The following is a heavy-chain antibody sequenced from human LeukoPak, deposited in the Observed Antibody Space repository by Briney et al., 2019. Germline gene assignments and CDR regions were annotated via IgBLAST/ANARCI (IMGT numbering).Heavy chain of an antibody. V-gene: IGHV3-23*01. Sequence: GGSLRLSCAASGFTFSSYAMSWVRQAPGQGLEWVSAISGSGGSTYYADSVKGRFTISRDNSKNTLYLQMNSLRAEDTAVYYCAKVLGITGTTGFDYWGQGTLVTVSS. J-gene: IGHJ4*02. D-gene: IGHD1/OR15-1a*01. CDR1: GFTFSSYA. CDR3: AKVLGITGTTGFDY. CDR2: ISGSGGST.